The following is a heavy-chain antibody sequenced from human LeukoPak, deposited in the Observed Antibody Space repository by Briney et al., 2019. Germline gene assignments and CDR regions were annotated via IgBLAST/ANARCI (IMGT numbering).Heavy chain of an antibody. V-gene: IGHV4-4*07. Sequence: PSQTLSLTCTVAGGSISSYFWGWIRQPAGMGLEWIGRIYTSGSPTYNPSLKRRVTMSVDTSKNQFSLKLNSVTAADTAVYYCARERGDCSSTSCYPYYFDSWGQGTLVTVSS. CDR3: ARERGDCSSTSCYPYYFDS. CDR2: IYTSGSP. J-gene: IGHJ4*02. CDR1: GGSISSYF. D-gene: IGHD2-2*01.